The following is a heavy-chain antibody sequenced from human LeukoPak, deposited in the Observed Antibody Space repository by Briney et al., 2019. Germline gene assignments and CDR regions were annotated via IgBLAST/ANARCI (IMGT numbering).Heavy chain of an antibody. CDR1: GFTFSSYA. V-gene: IGHV3-30-3*01. J-gene: IGHJ4*02. D-gene: IGHD3-22*01. Sequence: PGGSLRLSCAASGFTFSSYAMHWVRQAPGKGLEWVAFISYDGSNKFYADSVKGRFTISRDNSKNTLYLQMNSLRAEDTAVYYCARSSERKYYFDYWGQGTLVTVSS. CDR2: ISYDGSNK. CDR3: ARSSERKYYFDY.